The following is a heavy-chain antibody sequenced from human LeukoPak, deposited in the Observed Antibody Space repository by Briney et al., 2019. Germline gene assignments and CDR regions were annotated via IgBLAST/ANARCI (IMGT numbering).Heavy chain of an antibody. D-gene: IGHD6-19*01. J-gene: IGHJ4*02. CDR1: GYSFTSYW. CDR3: ARRIGSGWYDY. CDR2: INPGDSDT. V-gene: IGHV5-51*01. Sequence: GESLKISCKGSGYSFTSYWIGWVRQMPGKGLEWLVIINPGDSDTSYSPSFQGQVTISADKSISTSNLQWSSLKAADTAMYYCARRIGSGWYDYWGQGTLVTVSS.